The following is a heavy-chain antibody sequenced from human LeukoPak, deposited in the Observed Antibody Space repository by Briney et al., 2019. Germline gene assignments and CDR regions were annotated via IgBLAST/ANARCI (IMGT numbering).Heavy chain of an antibody. Sequence: GSLRLSCAASGFTVSSNDMSWVRQAPGKGLECISVIYSGGSTDYADSVKGRLTISRGNSKNTLYLQMNSLRAEDTAVYYCARVVDHDYGDYYLDYWGQGTLVTVSS. V-gene: IGHV3-53*01. CDR3: ARVVDHDYGDYYLDY. D-gene: IGHD4-17*01. J-gene: IGHJ4*02. CDR1: GFTVSSND. CDR2: IYSGGST.